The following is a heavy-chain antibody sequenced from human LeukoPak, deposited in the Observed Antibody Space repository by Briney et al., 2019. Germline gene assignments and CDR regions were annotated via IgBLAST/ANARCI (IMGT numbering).Heavy chain of an antibody. CDR1: GGSISSSSYY. J-gene: IGHJ4*02. V-gene: IGHV4-39*02. CDR3: ARDTPAAGTRYFDN. D-gene: IGHD6-13*01. Sequence: PSETLSLTCTVSGGSISSSSYYWGWIRQPPGKGLEWIGSIYYSGSTYYNPSLKSRVTISVDTSKNQFSLKLSSVTAADTAIYYCARDTPAAGTRYFDNWGQGTLVTVSS. CDR2: IYYSGST.